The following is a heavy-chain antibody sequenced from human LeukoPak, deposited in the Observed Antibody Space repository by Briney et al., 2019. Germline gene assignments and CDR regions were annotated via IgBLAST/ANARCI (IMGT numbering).Heavy chain of an antibody. Sequence: GGSLRLSCAASGFTFSSYSMNWVRQAPGKGLEWVSSISSSSSYIYYADSVKGRFTISRDNAKNSLYLQMNSLRAEDTAVYYCARDRGAGDIDHWGQGTLVTVSS. D-gene: IGHD3-10*01. CDR1: GFTFSSYS. V-gene: IGHV3-21*01. CDR3: ARDRGAGDIDH. CDR2: ISSSSSYI. J-gene: IGHJ4*02.